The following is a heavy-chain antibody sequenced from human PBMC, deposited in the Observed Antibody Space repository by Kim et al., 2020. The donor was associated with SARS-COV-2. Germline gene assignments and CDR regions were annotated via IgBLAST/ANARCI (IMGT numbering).Heavy chain of an antibody. CDR1: GFTFSSYL. Sequence: GGSLRLSCAASGFTFSSYLMSWVRQAPGNGLEWVATINQDGSVKWYVDSLRGRFTISRDNARNSLYLQMNTLTAEDTAMSYCASLLDMGTTFNYWGQGTL. J-gene: IGHJ4*02. D-gene: IGHD1-1*01. CDR3: ASLLDMGTTFNY. CDR2: INQDGSVK. V-gene: IGHV3-7*01.